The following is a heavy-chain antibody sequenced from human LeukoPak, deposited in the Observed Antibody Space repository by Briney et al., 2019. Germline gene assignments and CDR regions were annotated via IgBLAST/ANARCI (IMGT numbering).Heavy chain of an antibody. CDR3: ARDLVSSSSVYFDY. V-gene: IGHV1-69*04. Sequence: SVKVSCRASGGTFSSYAISWVRQAPGQGLEWMGRIIPILGIANYAQKFQGRVTITADKSTSTAYMELSSLRSEDTAVYYCARDLVSSSSVYFDYWGQGTLVTVSS. CDR2: IIPILGIA. CDR1: GGTFSSYA. J-gene: IGHJ4*02. D-gene: IGHD6-13*01.